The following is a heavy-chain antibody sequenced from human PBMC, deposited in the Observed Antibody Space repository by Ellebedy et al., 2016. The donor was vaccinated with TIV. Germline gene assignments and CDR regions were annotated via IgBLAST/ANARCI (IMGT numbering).Heavy chain of an antibody. Sequence: SETLSLXXTVSGGSIINYYWSWFRQPPGKRLEWIAYIYYNGNTNYNPSLKSRVTISVDTSDNQFSLRLTSVTAADTAVYYCARHFNSGTYPLDYWGPGTLVTVSS. CDR1: GGSIINYY. CDR3: ARHFNSGTYPLDY. D-gene: IGHD3-10*01. J-gene: IGHJ4*02. V-gene: IGHV4-59*08. CDR2: IYYNGNT.